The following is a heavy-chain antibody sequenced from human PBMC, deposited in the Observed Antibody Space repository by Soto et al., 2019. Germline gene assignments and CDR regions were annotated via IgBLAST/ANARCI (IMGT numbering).Heavy chain of an antibody. CDR1: GFTFSSYA. D-gene: IGHD3-22*01. CDR2: ISYDGSNK. Sequence: QVQLVESGGGVVQPGRSLRLSCAASGFTFSSYAMHWVRQAPGKGLEWVAVISYDGSNKYYADSVKGRFTISRDNSKNTLYLQMNSLRAEDTAVYYCARPLHYYDSTSRYFQHWGQGTLVTVSS. CDR3: ARPLHYYDSTSRYFQH. J-gene: IGHJ1*01. V-gene: IGHV3-30-3*01.